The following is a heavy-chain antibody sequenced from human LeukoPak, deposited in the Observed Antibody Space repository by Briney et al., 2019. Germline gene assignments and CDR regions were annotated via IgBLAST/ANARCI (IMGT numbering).Heavy chain of an antibody. CDR2: ISGSGDST. CDR3: ARGPSGYDYEFDY. D-gene: IGHD5-12*01. V-gene: IGHV3-23*01. CDR1: GFTFSSYA. J-gene: IGHJ4*02. Sequence: PGGSLRLSCAASGFTFSSYAMNWVRQAPGKGLEWVSGISGSGDSTYYADSVKGRFTTSRDNSKNTMYVQMNSLRAEDTAVYYCARGPSGYDYEFDYWGQGTLVTVSS.